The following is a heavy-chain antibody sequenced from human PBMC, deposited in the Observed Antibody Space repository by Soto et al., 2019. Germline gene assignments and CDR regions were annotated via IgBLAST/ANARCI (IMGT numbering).Heavy chain of an antibody. D-gene: IGHD3-3*01. V-gene: IGHV3-74*02. Sequence: EVQLVESGGGLVKPGGSLRLSCAASGFIFSSFWMHWVRQAPGKGLVWVSRINSDGSSTTYADSVKGRFTISRDNAKNTLYLQMNSLRAEDTAVYYCARGDSWSGYYDYWGQGTLVTVSS. CDR2: INSDGSST. CDR3: ARGDSWSGYYDY. J-gene: IGHJ4*02. CDR1: GFIFSSFW.